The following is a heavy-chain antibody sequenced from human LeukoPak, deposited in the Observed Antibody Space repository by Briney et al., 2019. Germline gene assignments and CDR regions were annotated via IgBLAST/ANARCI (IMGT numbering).Heavy chain of an antibody. CDR2: IYYSGST. J-gene: IGHJ6*03. Sequence: SETLSLTCTVSGGSISSYYWSWIRQPPGKGLEWIGYIYYSGSTNYNPSLKSRVTISVDTSKNQFSLKLSSVTAADTAVYYCTRTGRGSSSWIYYYYYMDVWGKGTTVTVSS. CDR3: TRTGRGSSSWIYYYYYMDV. CDR1: GGSISSYY. D-gene: IGHD6-13*01. V-gene: IGHV4-59*01.